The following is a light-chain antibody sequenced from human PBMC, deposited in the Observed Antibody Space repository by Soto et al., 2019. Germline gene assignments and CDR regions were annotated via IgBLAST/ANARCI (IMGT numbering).Light chain of an antibody. CDR3: QQYGGSPIT. Sequence: EIVLTQSPGTLSLSPGERATLSCRASQSVSSSYLAWYQQKPGQAPRLLIYGASSRATGIPDRFSGSGSGTDFNLTISRLEHEDFAVYYCQQYGGSPITFGQGTRLEIK. V-gene: IGKV3-20*01. CDR1: QSVSSSY. CDR2: GAS. J-gene: IGKJ5*01.